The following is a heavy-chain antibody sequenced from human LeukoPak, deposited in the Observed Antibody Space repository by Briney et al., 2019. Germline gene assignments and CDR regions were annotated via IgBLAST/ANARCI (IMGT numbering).Heavy chain of an antibody. CDR2: IYYSGST. CDR1: GGSIIGYC. CDR3: ARHRGSNLNRSFDF. V-gene: IGHV4-59*08. J-gene: IGHJ4*02. D-gene: IGHD1-14*01. Sequence: SETLSLTCNVSGGSIIGYCWSWIRQPPGKGLEWIASIYYSGSTNYNPSLKSRVTVSLDTSKNQFSLKLSSVTAADTAVYYCARHRGSNLNRSFDFWGQGALVTVSS.